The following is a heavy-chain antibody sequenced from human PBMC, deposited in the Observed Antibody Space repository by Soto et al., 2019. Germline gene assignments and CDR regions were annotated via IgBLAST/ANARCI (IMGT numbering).Heavy chain of an antibody. CDR2: MLYSGYT. Sequence: LDTLTLACTLSADSITRNGYYSGSIRLPPWKGLEWIGIMLYSGYTYYSPSLKSRVSISVDTSKNQCSLKLSSVTAADTAVYYCARHHDYVWGTYRWSLDHWGQGTVVTVS. J-gene: IGHJ4*02. CDR1: ADSITRNGYY. V-gene: IGHV4-39*01. D-gene: IGHD3-16*02. CDR3: ARHHDYVWGTYRWSLDH.